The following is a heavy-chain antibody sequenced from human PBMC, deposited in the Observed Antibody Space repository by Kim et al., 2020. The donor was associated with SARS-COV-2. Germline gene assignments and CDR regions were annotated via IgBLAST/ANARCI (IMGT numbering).Heavy chain of an antibody. D-gene: IGHD3-9*01. J-gene: IGHJ6*02. CDR3: ARAPYFDWLLDGMDV. Sequence: ASVKVSCKASGYTFTSYAMNWVRQAPGQGLEWMGWINTNTGNPTYAQGFTGRFVFSLDTSVSTAYLQISSLKAEDTAVYYCARAPYFDWLLDGMDVWGQGTTITVSS. V-gene: IGHV7-4-1*02. CDR1: GYTFTSYA. CDR2: INTNTGNP.